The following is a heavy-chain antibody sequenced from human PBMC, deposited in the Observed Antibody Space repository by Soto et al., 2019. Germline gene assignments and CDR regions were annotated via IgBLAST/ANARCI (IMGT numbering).Heavy chain of an antibody. J-gene: IGHJ6*02. CDR1: GFTFSSYA. CDR2: ISYDGSNK. Sequence: QVQLVESGGGVVQPGRSLRLSCAASGFTFSSYAMHWVRQAPGKGLEWVGVISYDGSNKYYADSVKGRFTISRDNSKNTLYLQMNSLRAEDTAVYYCARDQFRQQLVPADGMDVWGQGTTVTVSS. D-gene: IGHD6-13*01. V-gene: IGHV3-30-3*01. CDR3: ARDQFRQQLVPADGMDV.